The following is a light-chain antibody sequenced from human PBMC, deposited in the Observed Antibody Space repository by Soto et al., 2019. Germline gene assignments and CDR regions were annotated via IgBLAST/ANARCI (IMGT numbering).Light chain of an antibody. Sequence: QSVLTQPPSVSGAPGQGVTISCTGSSSNIGDYDVHWYQQLPGTAPKLLIYGNHNRPSGVPDRFSASRSGTSASLAITGLQAEDEADYYCQSFDSSLRAYVFGSGTKLTVL. V-gene: IGLV1-40*01. J-gene: IGLJ1*01. CDR3: QSFDSSLRAYV. CDR1: SSNIGDYD. CDR2: GNH.